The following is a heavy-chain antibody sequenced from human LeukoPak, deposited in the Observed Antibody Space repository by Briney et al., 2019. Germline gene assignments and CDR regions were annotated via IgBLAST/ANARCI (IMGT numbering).Heavy chain of an antibody. V-gene: IGHV3-21*01. D-gene: IGHD6-13*01. CDR2: ITGSSSFI. CDR3: ARDTREDSSSWYSLDY. J-gene: IGHJ4*02. Sequence: GGSLRLSCAASGFTFSSYSMNWVRQAPGKGLEWVSSITGSSSFIYYADSVKGRFTISRDNARNSLHLQMNSLRAEDTAVYYCARDTREDSSSWYSLDYWGQGTLVTVSS. CDR1: GFTFSSYS.